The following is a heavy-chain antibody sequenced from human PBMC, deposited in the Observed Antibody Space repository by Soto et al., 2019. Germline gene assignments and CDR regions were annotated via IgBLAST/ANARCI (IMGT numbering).Heavy chain of an antibody. V-gene: IGHV4-59*01. CDR2: VSSSGST. CDR3: ASGFYDSRGYSEAFDI. J-gene: IGHJ3*02. Sequence: SETLSLTCTVSGGAISGDHCNLIRHPPLKGLEWIAYVSSSGSTKYNPSLKSRVTISIDTTKNQFSLRLSSVTAADTAVYYCASGFYDSRGYSEAFDIWGQGTKVTVSS. CDR1: GGAISGDH. D-gene: IGHD3-22*01.